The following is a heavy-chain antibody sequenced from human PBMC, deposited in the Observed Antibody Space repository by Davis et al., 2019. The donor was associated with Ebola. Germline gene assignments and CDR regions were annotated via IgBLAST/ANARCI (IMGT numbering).Heavy chain of an antibody. CDR1: GFTFSNYW. J-gene: IGHJ6*03. V-gene: IGHV3-7*01. CDR2: IKQDGGEK. D-gene: IGHD3-3*01. CDR3: ARGTIFDSFFYMDV. Sequence: GGSLRLSCAASGFTFSNYWMTWVRQAPGKGLEWVAKIKQDGGEKYYVDSVKGRFTISRDNAKNSLYLQMNSLRDEDTAAYYCARGTIFDSFFYMDVWGKGTTVTVSS.